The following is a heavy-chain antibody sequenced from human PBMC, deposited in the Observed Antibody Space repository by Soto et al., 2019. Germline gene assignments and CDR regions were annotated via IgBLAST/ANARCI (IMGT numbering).Heavy chain of an antibody. Sequence: GASVKVSCKASGFTFTSSAVQWVRQARGQRLEWIGWIVVGSGNTNYAQKFQERVTMTRDTSTSTAYMELRSLRSDDTAVYYCARDISSGWYGENWFDPWGQGTLVTVSS. CDR3: ARDISSGWYGENWFDP. D-gene: IGHD6-19*01. CDR1: GFTFTSSA. V-gene: IGHV1-58*01. J-gene: IGHJ5*02. CDR2: IVVGSGNT.